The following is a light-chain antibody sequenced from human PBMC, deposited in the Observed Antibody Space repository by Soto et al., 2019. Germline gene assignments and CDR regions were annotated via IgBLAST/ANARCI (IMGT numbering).Light chain of an antibody. CDR1: SSDTAGYNY. CDR2: EVS. Sequence: QSALAQPASVSGSPGQSITISCTGTSSDTAGYNYVSWYQQHSGKAPKLMIYEVSNRPSGVSNRFSGSQSGNTASLTISGLQAEDEANYYCSSYTTSNTPLYGFGNGTKVTVL. CDR3: SSYTTSNTPLYG. V-gene: IGLV2-14*01. J-gene: IGLJ1*01.